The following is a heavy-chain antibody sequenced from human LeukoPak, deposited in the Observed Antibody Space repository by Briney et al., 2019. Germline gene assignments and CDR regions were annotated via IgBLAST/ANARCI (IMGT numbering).Heavy chain of an antibody. V-gene: IGHV4-31*03. CDR3: ARARIVATFRFDS. CDR2: IYYSGST. Sequence: PSETLSLTCTVSGGSISSGGYYWNWIRQHPGKGLEWIGYIYYSGSTYYNPSLKSRVTISVDTSKNQFSLKLNSVTAADTAVYYCARARIVATFRFDSWGQGTLVTVSS. J-gene: IGHJ4*02. CDR1: GGSISSGGYY. D-gene: IGHD5-12*01.